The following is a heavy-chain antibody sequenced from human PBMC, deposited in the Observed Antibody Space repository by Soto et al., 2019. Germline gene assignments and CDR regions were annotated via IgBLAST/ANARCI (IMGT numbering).Heavy chain of an antibody. J-gene: IGHJ3*02. CDR2: ISVYNGNT. D-gene: IGHD2-21*02. Sequence: ASVKVSCKASGYTFSSYGITWVRQAPGQGLEWMGWISVYNGNTNYAQKLQGRVTMTTDTSTSTAYMELRSLTFEDSAIYYCARPLSCNSSDCYSANDAFNIWGQGTMVTVSS. CDR3: ARPLSCNSSDCYSANDAFNI. V-gene: IGHV1-18*04. CDR1: GYTFSSYG.